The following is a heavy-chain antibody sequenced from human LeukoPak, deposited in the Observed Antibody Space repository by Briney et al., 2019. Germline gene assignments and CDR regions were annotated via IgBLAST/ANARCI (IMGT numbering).Heavy chain of an antibody. Sequence: GGSLRLSCAASGFTFSNYWMHWVRQAQGKGLVWVSRINTDGGSTTYADSVKGRFTISRDNAKNTLYLQMNSLRAEDTAVYYCVFGYYYDSGSQYNWFDTWGQGTLVTVSS. CDR2: INTDGGST. CDR3: VFGYYYDSGSQYNWFDT. CDR1: GFTFSNYW. D-gene: IGHD3-10*01. V-gene: IGHV3-74*01. J-gene: IGHJ5*02.